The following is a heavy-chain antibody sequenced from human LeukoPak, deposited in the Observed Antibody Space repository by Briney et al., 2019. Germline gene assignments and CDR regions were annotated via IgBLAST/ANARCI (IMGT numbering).Heavy chain of an antibody. Sequence: SETLSLTCTVSGGSIKSYYWTWIRQPPGKGLEWIGYIYYSGSTNYNPSLKSRVTISVDTSKNQFSLSLSSVTAADTAVYYCARGSGLYTDFDYWGQGTLVTVSS. CDR1: GGSIKSYY. V-gene: IGHV4-59*01. CDR3: ARGSGLYTDFDY. D-gene: IGHD6-19*01. J-gene: IGHJ4*02. CDR2: IYYSGST.